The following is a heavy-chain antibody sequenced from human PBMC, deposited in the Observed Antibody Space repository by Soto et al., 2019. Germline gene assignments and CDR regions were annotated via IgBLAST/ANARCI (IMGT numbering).Heavy chain of an antibody. V-gene: IGHV1-8*01. D-gene: IGHD4-4*01. CDR1: GYTFTSYD. CDR2: MNPNSGNT. Sequence: RASVKVSCKASGYTFTSYDINWVRQATGQGLEWMGWMNPNSGNTGYAQKFQGRVTMTRNTSISTAYMELSSLRSEDTAVYYCAISHDYSNYPYYYYGMDVWGQGTTVTVSS. J-gene: IGHJ6*02. CDR3: AISHDYSNYPYYYYGMDV.